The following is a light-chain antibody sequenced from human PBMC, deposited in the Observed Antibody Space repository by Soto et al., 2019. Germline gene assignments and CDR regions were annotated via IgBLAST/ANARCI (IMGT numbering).Light chain of an antibody. CDR1: SSDVGSYNL. Sequence: QTALTQPASVSGSPGQWITISCTGTSSDVGSYNLVSWYQQHPGKAPKVMIYEVSKRPSGVPNRFSGSKSGNTASLTISGLQAEDEADYYCCSYAGSSTYVFGTGTKVTVL. CDR2: EVS. J-gene: IGLJ1*01. CDR3: CSYAGSSTYV. V-gene: IGLV2-23*02.